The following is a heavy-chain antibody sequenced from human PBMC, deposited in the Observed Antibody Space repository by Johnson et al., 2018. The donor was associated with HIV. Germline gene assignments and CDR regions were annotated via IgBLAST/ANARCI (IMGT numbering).Heavy chain of an antibody. Sequence: HVQLVESGGGVVQPGGSLRLSCAASGFTFSSYGMHWVRQAPGKGLEWVAVISYDGSNKYYADSVKGRFTISRDNDKNSLYLQMNNLRAGDTAVYYCARGTYYYDSSATPKAFDIWGQGTMVTVSS. D-gene: IGHD3-22*01. CDR2: ISYDGSNK. J-gene: IGHJ3*02. CDR1: GFTFSSYG. V-gene: IGHV3-30*19. CDR3: ARGTYYYDSSATPKAFDI.